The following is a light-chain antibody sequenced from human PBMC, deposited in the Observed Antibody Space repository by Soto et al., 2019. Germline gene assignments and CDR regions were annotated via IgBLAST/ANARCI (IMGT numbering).Light chain of an antibody. V-gene: IGLV2-14*03. CDR1: SSDVGVYYY. CDR3: SSYTSSSTYV. J-gene: IGLJ1*01. Sequence: QSALTQPASVSGSPGQSIAISCTGTSSDVGVYYYVSWYQQHPDKAPKLMIYDVSSRPSGVSDRFSGSKSGNTASLTISGLQAEDEADYYCSSYTSSSTYVFGTGTKVTV. CDR2: DVS.